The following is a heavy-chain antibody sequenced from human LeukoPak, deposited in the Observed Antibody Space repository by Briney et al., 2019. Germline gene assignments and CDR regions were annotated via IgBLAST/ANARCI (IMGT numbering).Heavy chain of an antibody. J-gene: IGHJ4*02. V-gene: IGHV3-23*01. CDR1: GFTFSSYA. Sequence: PGVSLRLSCAASGFTFSSYAMSWVRQAPGRGLEWVSAISGGGGSTYYADSVKGRFTLSRDNSKNTLYLQMNSLRAEDTAVFYCAKDAPNGYFDFWGQGTLVTVSS. D-gene: IGHD2-8*01. CDR3: AKDAPNGYFDF. CDR2: ISGGGGST.